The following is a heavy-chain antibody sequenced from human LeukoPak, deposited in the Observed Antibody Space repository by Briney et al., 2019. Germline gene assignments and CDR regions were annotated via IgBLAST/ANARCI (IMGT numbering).Heavy chain of an antibody. CDR3: ARDRGFSYGIDF. CDR1: GFTFSDYW. Sequence: GESLRLSCAASGFTFSDYWMSWVRQAPGKGLEWVANIQQDGSEKYYVDSVKGRFTISRDNARKSLFLQVSSLRGEDTAVYYCARDRGFSYGIDFWGQGALVTVSS. V-gene: IGHV3-7*04. J-gene: IGHJ4*02. CDR2: IQQDGSEK. D-gene: IGHD5-18*01.